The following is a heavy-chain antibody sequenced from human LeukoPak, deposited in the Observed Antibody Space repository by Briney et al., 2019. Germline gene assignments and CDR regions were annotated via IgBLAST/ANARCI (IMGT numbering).Heavy chain of an antibody. CDR1: GFTFDDYA. D-gene: IGHD3-9*01. Sequence: GRSLRLSCAASGFTFDDYAMHWVRQAPGKGLEWVSGISWNSGSIGYADSVKGRFTISRDNAKNSLYLQMNSLRAEDTALYYCAEGMRYFDWSNSVAFDYWGQGTLVTVSS. CDR3: AEGMRYFDWSNSVAFDY. J-gene: IGHJ4*02. V-gene: IGHV3-9*01. CDR2: ISWNSGSI.